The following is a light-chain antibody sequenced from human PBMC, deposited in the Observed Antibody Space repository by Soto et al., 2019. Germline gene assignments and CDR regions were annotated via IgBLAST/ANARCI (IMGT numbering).Light chain of an antibody. CDR1: SSDVGAYNY. CDR3: SSYTSSNTLV. CDR2: EVS. J-gene: IGLJ2*01. V-gene: IGLV2-14*01. Sequence: QSVLTQPASVSGSPGQSITISCTGTSSDVGAYNYVSWYQQHPGKAPKLMIFEVSDRPSGVSNRFSGSKSGNTASLTISGLQAEDEADYYCSSYTSSNTLVFGGGTKRPS.